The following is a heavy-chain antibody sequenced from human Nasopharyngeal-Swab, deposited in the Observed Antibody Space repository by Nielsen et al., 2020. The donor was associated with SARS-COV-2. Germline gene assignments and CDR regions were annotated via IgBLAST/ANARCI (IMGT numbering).Heavy chain of an antibody. D-gene: IGHD1-26*01. CDR1: GGSISSDNYY. V-gene: IGHV4-61*01. J-gene: IGHJ5*02. CDR3: ARGRVGATSKKNWFDP. Sequence: SETLSLTCTVSGGSISSDNYYWSWIRQSPGKGLEWIGYIYYSGSTNYNPSLKSRVTISVDTSKNQVSLKLSSVTAADTAVYYCARGRVGATSKKNWFDPWGQGTLVTVSS. CDR2: IYYSGST.